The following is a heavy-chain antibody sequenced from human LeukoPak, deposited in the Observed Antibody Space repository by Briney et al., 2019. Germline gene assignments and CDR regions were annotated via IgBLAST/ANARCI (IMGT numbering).Heavy chain of an antibody. V-gene: IGHV3-30*04. CDR2: IASDGSYT. J-gene: IGHJ4*02. D-gene: IGHD3-3*01. CDR3: AREGTYSDYWSGYFEY. Sequence: SGGSLRLSCEGSGFVFSIYAIHWIRQSPGRGLEWVAVIASDGSYTDYVHSLKERFTISRDNSKNTVYLDVTSLTPEDAAVYYCAREGTYSDYWSGYFEYWGQGTRVIVSS. CDR1: GFVFSIYA.